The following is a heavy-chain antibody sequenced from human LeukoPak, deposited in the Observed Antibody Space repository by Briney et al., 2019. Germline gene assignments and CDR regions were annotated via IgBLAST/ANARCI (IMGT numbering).Heavy chain of an antibody. CDR3: AKPALDVSPYYFDY. Sequence: GESLKISCAASGFTFSSYGMHWVRQAPGKGLEWVAVISYDGSNKYYADSVKGRFTISRDNSKNTLYLQMNSLRAEDTAVYYCAKPALDVSPYYFDYWGQGTLVTVSS. V-gene: IGHV3-30*18. J-gene: IGHJ4*02. CDR2: ISYDGSNK. CDR1: GFTFSSYG. D-gene: IGHD2-8*01.